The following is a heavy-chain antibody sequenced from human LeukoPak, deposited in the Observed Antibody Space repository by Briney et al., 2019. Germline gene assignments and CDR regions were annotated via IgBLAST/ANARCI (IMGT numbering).Heavy chain of an antibody. CDR3: ARHDYGAYGDVLPGDNFDY. Sequence: SETLSLTCTVSGGSISSSSYYWGWIRQPPGKGLEWIGEINHSGSTNYNPSLKSRVTISVDTSKNQFSLKLSSVTAADTAVYYCARHDYGAYGDVLPGDNFDYWGQGTLVTVSS. CDR2: INHSGST. V-gene: IGHV4-39*01. D-gene: IGHD4-17*01. J-gene: IGHJ4*02. CDR1: GGSISSSSYY.